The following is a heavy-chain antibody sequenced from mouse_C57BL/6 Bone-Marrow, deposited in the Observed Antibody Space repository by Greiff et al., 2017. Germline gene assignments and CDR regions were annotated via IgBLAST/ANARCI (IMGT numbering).Heavy chain of an antibody. D-gene: IGHD1-1*01. CDR1: GYTFTSYW. CDR2: IDPSDSYT. CDR3: ARGGIITPWFAY. Sequence: QVQLQQPGAELVRPGTSEKLSCKASGYTFTSYWMHWVKQRPGQGLEWIGVIDPSDSYTNYNQKFKGKATLTVDTSSSTAYMQLSSLTSEDSAVYYCARGGIITPWFAYWRQGTLVTVSA. V-gene: IGHV1-59*01. J-gene: IGHJ3*01.